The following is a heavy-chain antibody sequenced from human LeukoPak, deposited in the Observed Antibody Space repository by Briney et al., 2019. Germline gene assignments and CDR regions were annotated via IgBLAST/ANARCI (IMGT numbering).Heavy chain of an antibody. CDR2: ISWNSGSI. J-gene: IGHJ4*02. CDR1: GFTFDDYA. Sequence: GGSLRLSCAASGFTFDDYAMHWVRQAPGKGLEWVSGISWNSGSIGYADSVKGRFTISRDNAKNSLYLQMNSPRAEDTALYYCAKGSSGSYSGYFDYWGQGTLVTVSS. D-gene: IGHD1-26*01. CDR3: AKGSSGSYSGYFDY. V-gene: IGHV3-9*01.